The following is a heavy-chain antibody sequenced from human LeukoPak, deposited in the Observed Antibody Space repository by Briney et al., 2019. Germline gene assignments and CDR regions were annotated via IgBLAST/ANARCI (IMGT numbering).Heavy chain of an antibody. V-gene: IGHV4-4*02. CDR3: ARGGDWKFDY. D-gene: IGHD2-21*02. CDR1: GASISSDKW. J-gene: IGHJ4*02. Sequence: SGTLSLTCVVSGASISSDKWWTWVRQTPGKGLEWIGEIHPSGRTNYKPSLKSRVSMSVDRSKNQFSPKMTSVTAADTAFYYCARGGDWKFDYWGQGALVTVSS. CDR2: IHPSGRT.